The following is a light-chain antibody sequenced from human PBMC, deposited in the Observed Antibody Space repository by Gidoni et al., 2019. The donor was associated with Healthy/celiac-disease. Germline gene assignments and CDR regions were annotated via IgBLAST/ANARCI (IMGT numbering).Light chain of an antibody. CDR2: AAS. J-gene: IGKJ4*01. CDR3: LQEYNYPLT. CDR1: QGIRND. V-gene: IGKV1-6*01. Sequence: AIQMTQSPSSLSASVGDRVTITCRASQGIRNDLGWYQQKQGKAAKLLIYAASRLQSGVPSRFSGSGSGTDFTLTISSLQPEDFATYYCLQEYNYPLTFGGGTKVEIK.